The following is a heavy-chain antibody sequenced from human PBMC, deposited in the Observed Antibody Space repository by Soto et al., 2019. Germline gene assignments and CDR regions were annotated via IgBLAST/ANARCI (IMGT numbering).Heavy chain of an antibody. CDR3: AKDVRGANGVMDV. Sequence: EVHLVESGGALIQVGRSLRLSCAASGFKFEDHGMHWVRQAPGKGLEWVSIISWNSGSIAYADSVKGRFTISRDNAKKSLYLQMDSLRPEDTALYYCAKDVRGANGVMDVWGQGTTVTVSS. CDR1: GFKFEDHG. D-gene: IGHD3-10*01. J-gene: IGHJ6*02. V-gene: IGHV3-9*01. CDR2: ISWNSGSI.